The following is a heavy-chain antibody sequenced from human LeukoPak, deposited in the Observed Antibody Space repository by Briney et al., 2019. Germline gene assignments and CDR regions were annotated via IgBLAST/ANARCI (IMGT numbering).Heavy chain of an antibody. Sequence: PSETLSLTCTVSGGSISSYYWSWIRQPAGKGLEWIGRIYTSGSTNYNPSLKSRVTMSVDTSKNQFSLKLSSVTAADTAVYYCARDRYYGSGSPPHYYYYYGMDVWGQGTTVTVSS. V-gene: IGHV4-4*07. CDR1: GGSISSYY. CDR3: ARDRYYGSGSPPHYYYYYGMDV. CDR2: IYTSGST. J-gene: IGHJ6*02. D-gene: IGHD3-10*01.